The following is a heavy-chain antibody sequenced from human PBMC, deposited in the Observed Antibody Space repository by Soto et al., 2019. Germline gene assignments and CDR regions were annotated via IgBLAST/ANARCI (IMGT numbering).Heavy chain of an antibody. V-gene: IGHV3-30*03. CDR1: GFAFSRFG. CDR3: ATAPGAFAGAMRD. J-gene: IGHJ4*02. D-gene: IGHD3-16*01. CDR2: ITFNGSKE. Sequence: VQMVESGGGVVQPGGSLRLSCAGSGFAFSRFGMHWVRQAPGKGLEWVACITFNGSKEYYVDSVKGRFAISRNNSMKTLYLQMSSLGPEDTGVYYCATAPGAFAGAMRDWGRGTLVTVSS.